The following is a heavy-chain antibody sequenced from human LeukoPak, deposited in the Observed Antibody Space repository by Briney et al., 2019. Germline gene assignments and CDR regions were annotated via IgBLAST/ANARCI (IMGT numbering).Heavy chain of an antibody. CDR2: IIPIFGTA. J-gene: IGHJ6*02. CDR1: GGTFSSYA. Sequence: ASVKVSFKASGGTFSSYAISWVRQAPGQGLEWMGGIIPIFGTANYAQKFQGRVTITADESTSTAYMELSSLRSEDTAVYYCARAGVLRFLEWSRSDYYYGMDVWGQGTTVTVSS. CDR3: ARAGVLRFLEWSRSDYYYGMDV. V-gene: IGHV1-69*13. D-gene: IGHD3-3*01.